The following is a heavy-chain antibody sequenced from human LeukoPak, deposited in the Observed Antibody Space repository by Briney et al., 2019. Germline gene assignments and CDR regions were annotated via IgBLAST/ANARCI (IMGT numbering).Heavy chain of an antibody. CDR2: ISSSSSYI. CDR3: ARDLSVGAKPDLGFDY. Sequence: PGGSLRLSCAASGFTFSSYNMNWVRQAPGKGLEWVSSISSSSSYIYYADSMKGRFTISRDNAKNSLYLQMNSLRAEDTAIYYRARDLSVGAKPDLGFDYWGQGTLVTASS. CDR1: GFTFSSYN. V-gene: IGHV3-21*01. J-gene: IGHJ4*02. D-gene: IGHD1-26*01.